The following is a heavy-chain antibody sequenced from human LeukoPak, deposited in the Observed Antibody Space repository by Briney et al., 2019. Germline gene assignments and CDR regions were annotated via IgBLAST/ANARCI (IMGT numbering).Heavy chain of an antibody. CDR3: AKDAETSLAN. J-gene: IGHJ4*02. V-gene: IGHV3-66*01. Sequence: GGSLRLSCAASGFAVSSKYMNWVRQAPGKGLEWVTVIYLDGRADYTDSVKGRFTISSDNSKNTVYLQMNSLKDEDTAVYYCAKDAETSLANWGQGTLVTVSP. CDR1: GFAVSSKY. D-gene: IGHD5-24*01. CDR2: IYLDGRA.